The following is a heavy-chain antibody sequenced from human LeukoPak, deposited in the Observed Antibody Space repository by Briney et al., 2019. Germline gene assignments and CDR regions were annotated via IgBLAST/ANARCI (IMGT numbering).Heavy chain of an antibody. J-gene: IGHJ4*02. CDR3: AKDKGSGWYDPIDY. CDR1: GFTFDDYA. CDR2: ISWNSGSI. D-gene: IGHD6-19*01. V-gene: IGHV3-9*01. Sequence: GGSLRLSCAASGFTFDDYAMHWVRQAPGKGLEWVSGISWNSGSIGYADSVKGRVTISRDNAKDSLYLEMNSLRAEDTALYYCAKDKGSGWYDPIDYWGQGTLVTVSS.